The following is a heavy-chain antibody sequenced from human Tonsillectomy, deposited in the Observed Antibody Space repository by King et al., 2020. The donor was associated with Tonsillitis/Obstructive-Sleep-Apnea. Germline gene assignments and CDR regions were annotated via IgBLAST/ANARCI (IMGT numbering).Heavy chain of an antibody. CDR2: ISAYNGNT. CDR3: ARDLMTTVTKAPRTPHFDS. V-gene: IGHV1-18*01. Sequence: QLVQSGAEVKKPGASVKVSCKASGYTFTSYGISWVRQAPGQGLEWMGWISAYNGNTNYAQKLQGRVTMTTDTSTSTAYMELRSLRSDDTAVYYCARDLMTTVTKAPRTPHFDSWGQGTLVTVSS. CDR1: GYTFTSYG. J-gene: IGHJ4*02. D-gene: IGHD4-11*01.